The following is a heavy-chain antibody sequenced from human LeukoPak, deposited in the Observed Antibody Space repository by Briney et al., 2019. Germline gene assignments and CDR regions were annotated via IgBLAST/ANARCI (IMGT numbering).Heavy chain of an antibody. CDR3: AGQDIVVVAASTRAFDI. CDR1: GYRFTSYW. V-gene: IGHV5-51*01. D-gene: IGHD2-15*01. Sequence: GESLKISCKGSGYRFTSYWIGWVGQMPGKGLEWMGIIYPGDSDTRYSPAFQGQVTISDDRSINTAYLQWSSLKASDSAMYYCAGQDIVVVAASTRAFDIWGQGTMVTVSS. CDR2: IYPGDSDT. J-gene: IGHJ3*02.